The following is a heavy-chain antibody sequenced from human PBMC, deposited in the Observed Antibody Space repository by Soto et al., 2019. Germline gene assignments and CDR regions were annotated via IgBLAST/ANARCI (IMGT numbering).Heavy chain of an antibody. D-gene: IGHD2-15*01. CDR2: ISAYNGNT. CDR3: ARDLGCSGGSCYFHYYYYYYMDV. J-gene: IGHJ6*03. CDR1: GYTFTSYG. Sequence: ASVKVSCKASGYTFTSYGISWVRQAPGQGLEWMGWISAYNGNTNYAQKLQGRVTMTTDTSTSTACMELRSLRSDDTAVYYCARDLGCSGGSCYFHYYYYYYMDVWGKGTTVTVSS. V-gene: IGHV1-18*01.